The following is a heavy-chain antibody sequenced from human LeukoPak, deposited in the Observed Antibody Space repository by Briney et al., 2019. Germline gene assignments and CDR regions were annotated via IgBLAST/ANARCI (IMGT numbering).Heavy chain of an antibody. D-gene: IGHD6-19*01. CDR1: GYSISSGYY. Sequence: SETLSLTCTVSGYSISSGYYWGWIRQPPGKGLEWIGSIYHSGSTYYNPSLKSRVTMSVDTSKNQFSLKLSSVTAVDTAVYYCARKATSGWYYFDCWGQGTLVTVSS. J-gene: IGHJ4*02. CDR2: IYHSGST. V-gene: IGHV4-38-2*02. CDR3: ARKATSGWYYFDC.